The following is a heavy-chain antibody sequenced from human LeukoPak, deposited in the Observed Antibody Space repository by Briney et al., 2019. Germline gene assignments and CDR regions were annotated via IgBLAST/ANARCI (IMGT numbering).Heavy chain of an antibody. J-gene: IGHJ4*02. CDR1: GGSISSSSYY. V-gene: IGHV4-39*07. CDR2: IYYSAST. D-gene: IGHD6-13*01. CDR3: ARGAAPYVDY. Sequence: SETLSLTCTVSGGSISSSSYYWGWFRQPPGEGLEWGGSIYYSASTYYNPSLKSRVTISVDTSKNQFSLKLSSVTAADTAVYYCARGAAPYVDYSGQGTLVTVSS.